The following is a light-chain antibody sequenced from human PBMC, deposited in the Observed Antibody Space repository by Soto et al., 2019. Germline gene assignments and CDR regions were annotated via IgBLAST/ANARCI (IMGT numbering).Light chain of an antibody. V-gene: IGKV3-15*01. Sequence: EIVMTQSPATLSVSPGERATLSCRASQSVSSNLAWYQQKPGQAPRLLLSGASTRATGIPARFSGSGSGTEFTLTISSLQSEDFAIYYCQQYNNWPRGTFGQGTKVDIK. J-gene: IGKJ1*01. CDR3: QQYNNWPRGT. CDR1: QSVSSN. CDR2: GAS.